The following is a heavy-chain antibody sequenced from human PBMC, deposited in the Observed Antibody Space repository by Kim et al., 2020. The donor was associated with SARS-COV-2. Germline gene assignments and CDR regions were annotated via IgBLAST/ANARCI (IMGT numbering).Heavy chain of an antibody. CDR3: ARGTYGDY. CDR2: IKSDGSNT. J-gene: IGHJ4*02. D-gene: IGHD4-17*01. CDR1: GFNFDNSW. V-gene: IGHV3-74*01. Sequence: LSLTCAASGFNFDNSWMFWVRQAPGKGLVWVSRIKSDGSNTGYADSVKGRFTVSRDNAKNTLYLQMNSLRVEDTAVYYCARGTYGDYWGQGTLVTVS.